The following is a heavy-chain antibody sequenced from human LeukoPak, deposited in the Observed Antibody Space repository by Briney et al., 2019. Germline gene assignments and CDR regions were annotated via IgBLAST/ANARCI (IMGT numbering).Heavy chain of an antibody. CDR1: GYTFTSYG. Sequence: ASVRVSCKASGYTFTSYGISWVRQAPGQGLEWMGWFSAYNGNTNYAQKLQGRVTMTTDTSTNTAYMELRSLRSDDTAVYYCARDLLKSGYGPYDYWGQGTLVTVSS. D-gene: IGHD5-12*01. CDR3: ARDLLKSGYGPYDY. CDR2: FSAYNGNT. V-gene: IGHV1-18*01. J-gene: IGHJ4*02.